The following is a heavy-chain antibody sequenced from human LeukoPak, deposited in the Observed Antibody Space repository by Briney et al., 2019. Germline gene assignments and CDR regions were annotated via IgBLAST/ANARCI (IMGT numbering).Heavy chain of an antibody. Sequence: SETLSLTCTVSGGSISSSSYYWGWIRQPPGKGLEWIGSIYHSGSTYYNPSLKSRVTISVDRSKNQFSLKLSSVTAADTAVYYCARDRYYYDSSGYHDAFDIWGQGTMVTVSS. CDR1: GGSISSSSYY. CDR3: ARDRYYYDSSGYHDAFDI. D-gene: IGHD3-22*01. V-gene: IGHV4-39*07. J-gene: IGHJ3*02. CDR2: IYHSGST.